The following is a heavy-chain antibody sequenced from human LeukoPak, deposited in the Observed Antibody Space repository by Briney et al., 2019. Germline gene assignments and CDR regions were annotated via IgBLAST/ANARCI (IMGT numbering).Heavy chain of an antibody. Sequence: ASVKVSCKTSGYLFTGHDVRWVRQAPGQGLEWMGWIIPNSGGTHLAQKFQGSVTMTRDTATATAYMELRSLRSDDTAVYYCERGVLVARFVYYFMDVWGKGTTVTVSS. CDR2: IIPNSGGT. J-gene: IGHJ6*03. V-gene: IGHV1-2*02. CDR1: GYLFTGHD. D-gene: IGHD2-21*01. CDR3: ERGVLVARFVYYFMDV.